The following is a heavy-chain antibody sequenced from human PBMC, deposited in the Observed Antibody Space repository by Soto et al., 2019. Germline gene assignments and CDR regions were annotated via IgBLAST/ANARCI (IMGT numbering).Heavy chain of an antibody. D-gene: IGHD1-1*01. V-gene: IGHV3-23*01. CDR3: AKAGTYYCSYMDV. CDR1: GFTFSSYA. CDR2: ISGSGGST. Sequence: GGSLRLPCAASGFTFSSYAMSWVRQAPGKGLEWVSAISGSGGSTYYADSVKGRFTISRDNSKNTLYLQMNSLRAEDTAVYYCAKAGTYYCSYMDVWGKGTTVTVSS. J-gene: IGHJ6*03.